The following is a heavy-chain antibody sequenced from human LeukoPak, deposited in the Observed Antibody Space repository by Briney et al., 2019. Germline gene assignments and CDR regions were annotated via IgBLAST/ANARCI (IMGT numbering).Heavy chain of an antibody. D-gene: IGHD7-27*01. CDR2: ISPNSGGT. CDR3: AIQPWGSGNNWYFDL. V-gene: IGHV1-2*02. CDR1: GYTFSGFY. Sequence: ASVKVSCKPSGYTFSGFYIHWVRQAPGQGLEWMGWISPNSGGTDYAQRFQGRVTMTRDTSISTAYMELSSLRSDDTAVYYCAIQPWGSGNNWYFDLWGRGTLVIVSS. J-gene: IGHJ2*01.